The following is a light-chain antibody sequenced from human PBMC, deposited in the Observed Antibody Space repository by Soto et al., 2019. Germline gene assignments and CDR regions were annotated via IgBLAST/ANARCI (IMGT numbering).Light chain of an antibody. V-gene: IGKV3-15*01. CDR2: GAS. CDR1: QSVSSN. J-gene: IGKJ1*01. Sequence: EIVMTQSPGTLSVSPGERATLSCRAGQSVSSNLAWYQQRPGQAPRLLIYGASTRATGIPARFSGSGSGTEFTLTISSLQSEDFAIYYCQQTNDWPWTSGQGTKLEIK. CDR3: QQTNDWPWT.